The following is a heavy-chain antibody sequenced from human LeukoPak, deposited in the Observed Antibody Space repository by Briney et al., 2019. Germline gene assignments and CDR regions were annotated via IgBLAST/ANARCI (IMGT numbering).Heavy chain of an antibody. V-gene: IGHV3-23*01. CDR3: AKDQFISGYYDSSGYSFDY. Sequence: GGSLRLSCAASGFTFSSYAMSWVRQAPGKGLEWVSAISGSGGSTYYADSVKGRFTISRNNSKNTLYLQMNSLRAEDTAVYYCAKDQFISGYYDSSGYSFDYWGQGTLVTVSS. J-gene: IGHJ4*02. D-gene: IGHD3-22*01. CDR2: ISGSGGST. CDR1: GFTFSSYA.